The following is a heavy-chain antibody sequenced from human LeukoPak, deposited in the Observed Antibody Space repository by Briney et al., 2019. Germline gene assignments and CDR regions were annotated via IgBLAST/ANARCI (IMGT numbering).Heavy chain of an antibody. V-gene: IGHV4-59*08. J-gene: IGHJ6*03. CDR3: ATRSSLSPRYNYYMDV. CDR1: GDSFSSHY. CDR2: ISYIGTT. D-gene: IGHD6-13*01. Sequence: SETLSLTCAVSGDSFSSHYWTWIRQPPGRGLEWIGYISYIGTTNYNPSLKSRVTISIDTSKNQFSLNLSSVTAADTAVYYCATRSSLSPRYNYYMDVWGKGTTVTVSS.